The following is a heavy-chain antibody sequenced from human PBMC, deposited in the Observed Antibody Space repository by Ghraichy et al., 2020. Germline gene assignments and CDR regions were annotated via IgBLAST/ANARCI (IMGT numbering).Heavy chain of an antibody. D-gene: IGHD1-14*01. CDR2: IYWDDAK. J-gene: IGHJ4*02. CDR1: GFSLSSRDLG. Sequence: SGPTLVKPTQTLTLTCTFSGFSLSSRDLGVGWIRQPPGKALEWLGLIYWDDAKNFSPSLETRLTITKDTSKNQVVLTLNNMDPVDTATYYCARKNPISYFDFWGQGIIVTVSS. CDR3: ARKNPISYFDF. V-gene: IGHV2-5*02.